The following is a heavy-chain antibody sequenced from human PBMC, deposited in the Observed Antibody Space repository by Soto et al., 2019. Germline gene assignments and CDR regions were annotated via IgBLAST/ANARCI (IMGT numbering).Heavy chain of an antibody. J-gene: IGHJ6*02. Sequence: QVQLVQSGTEVKKPGSSVKVSCKASGGTFRSNAISWVRQAPGQGLEWMGGLIPIFGTTNYAQKFQGRVTITADESASTAYMELSSQRSDDTAVYYCASLPSFYYGSGYGMDVWGQGTTVTVSS. CDR1: GGTFRSNA. CDR3: ASLPSFYYGSGYGMDV. CDR2: LIPIFGTT. V-gene: IGHV1-69*01. D-gene: IGHD3-10*01.